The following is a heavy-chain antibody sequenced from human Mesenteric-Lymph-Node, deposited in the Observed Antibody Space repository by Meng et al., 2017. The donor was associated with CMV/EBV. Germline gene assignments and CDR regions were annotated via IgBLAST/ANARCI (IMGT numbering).Heavy chain of an antibody. CDR1: GYTFTSYG. V-gene: IGHV1-18*01. CDR3: ARDGGYCSGGSCYFWDYYYYYGMDV. D-gene: IGHD2-15*01. Sequence: ASVKVSCKASGYTFTSYGISWVRQAPGQGLEWMGWISAYNGNTNDAQKLQGRVTMTTDTSTSTAYMELRSLRSDDTAVYYCARDGGYCSGGSCYFWDYYYYYGMDVWGQGTTVTVSS. J-gene: IGHJ6*02. CDR2: ISAYNGNT.